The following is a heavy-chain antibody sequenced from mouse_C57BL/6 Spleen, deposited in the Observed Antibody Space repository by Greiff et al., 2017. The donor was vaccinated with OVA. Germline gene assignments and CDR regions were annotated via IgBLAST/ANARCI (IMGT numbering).Heavy chain of an antibody. J-gene: IGHJ3*01. CDR3: ARSDGNYASWFAD. CDR2: IDPSDSET. D-gene: IGHD2-1*01. V-gene: IGHV1-52*01. CDR1: GYTFTSYW. Sequence: QVQLKQPGAELVRPGSSVKLSCKASGYTFTSYWMHWVKQRPIQGLEWIGNIDPSDSETHYNQKFKDKATLTVYKSSSTAYMQLSSLTSEDSAVYYSARSDGNYASWFADWGKGTLVTVSA.